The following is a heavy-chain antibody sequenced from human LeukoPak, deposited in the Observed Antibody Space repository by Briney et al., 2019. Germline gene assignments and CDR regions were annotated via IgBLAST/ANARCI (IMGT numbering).Heavy chain of an antibody. J-gene: IGHJ6*03. Sequence: PSETLSLTCTVSGGSISSSSYYWGWIRQPPGKGLEWIGSIYYSGSTYYNPSLKSRVTISVDTSKNQFSLKLSSVTAADTAVYYCARRFGGCSGGSCGYCMDVWGKGTTVTVSS. D-gene: IGHD2-15*01. CDR1: GGSISSSSYY. V-gene: IGHV4-39*01. CDR3: ARRFGGCSGGSCGYCMDV. CDR2: IYYSGST.